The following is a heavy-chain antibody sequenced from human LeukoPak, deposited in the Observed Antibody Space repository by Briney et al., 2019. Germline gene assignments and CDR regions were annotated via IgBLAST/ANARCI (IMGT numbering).Heavy chain of an antibody. CDR3: AREVSSSGWYDPLDY. CDR2: VSGSSNVI. V-gene: IGHV3-48*04. CDR1: GFTFSSEN. D-gene: IGHD6-19*01. J-gene: IGHJ4*02. Sequence: PGRSLRLSCAASGFTFSSENMTWVRQTPGKGLEWVSYVSGSSNVIYYADSVKGRFTISRDNAKNSLYLQMNSLRAEDTAVYYCAREVSSSGWYDPLDYWGQGTLVTVSS.